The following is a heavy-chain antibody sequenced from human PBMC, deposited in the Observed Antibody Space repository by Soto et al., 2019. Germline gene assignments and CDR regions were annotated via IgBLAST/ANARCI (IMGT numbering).Heavy chain of an antibody. CDR3: ARGRLKYFDY. J-gene: IGHJ4*02. Sequence: QVQLVQSGTGVKKPGASVKVSCRASGYTFTSYGVTWVRQAPGQGLEWMGWISPFNGNTNYAQKFQGRGNKTTDTSTSTAYMELRGLRSDDTAVYYCARGRLKYFDYWGQGALVTVTS. V-gene: IGHV1-18*01. CDR2: ISPFNGNT. CDR1: GYTFTSYG.